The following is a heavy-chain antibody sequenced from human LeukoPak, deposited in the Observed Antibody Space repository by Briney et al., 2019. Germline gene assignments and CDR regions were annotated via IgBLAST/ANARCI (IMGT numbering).Heavy chain of an antibody. CDR2: VNPNGGGT. CDR3: ARIITSTWYNEFDC. Sequence: ASVKVSCKASGYTFTDHYLHWLRQAPGQGLEYLGWVNPNGGGTNFPQKFQGRVTLTIDTSVNTGYMEITKLTSDDTAVYYCARIITSTWYNEFDCWGQGTLVAVSS. V-gene: IGHV1-2*02. CDR1: GYTFTDHY. J-gene: IGHJ4*02. D-gene: IGHD1-14*01.